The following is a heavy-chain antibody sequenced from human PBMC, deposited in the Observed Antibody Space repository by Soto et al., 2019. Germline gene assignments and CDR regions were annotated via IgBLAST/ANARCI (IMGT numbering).Heavy chain of an antibody. CDR1: GYTFTSYG. CDR3: AREGYCSSTSCYTHPYYYYYYGMDV. Sequence: ASVKVSCKASGYTFTSYGISWVRQAPGQGLEWMGWISAYNGNTNYAQKLQGRVTMTTDTSTSTAYMELRSLRSDDTAVYYCAREGYCSSTSCYTHPYYYYYYGMDVWGQGTTVTV. D-gene: IGHD2-2*02. CDR2: ISAYNGNT. J-gene: IGHJ6*02. V-gene: IGHV1-18*04.